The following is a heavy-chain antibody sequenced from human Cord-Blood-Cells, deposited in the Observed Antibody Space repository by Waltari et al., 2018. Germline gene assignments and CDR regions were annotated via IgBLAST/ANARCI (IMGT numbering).Heavy chain of an antibody. CDR1: GSIVSSDY. V-gene: IGHV3-53*01. J-gene: IGHJ4*02. Sequence: EVQLVESGGGLSQPGGSLRRTCAASGSIVSSDYMSGVRQAPAKGLEWVSVIYSGGSTYYTDSVKGRFTISRDNSKNTLYLQMNSLRAEDTAVYYCARDLPSGGYDDYWGQGTLVTVSS. CDR3: ARDLPSGGYDDY. CDR2: IYSGGST. D-gene: IGHD5-12*01.